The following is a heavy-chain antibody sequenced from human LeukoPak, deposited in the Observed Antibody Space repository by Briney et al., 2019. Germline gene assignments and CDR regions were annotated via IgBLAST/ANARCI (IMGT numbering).Heavy chain of an antibody. CDR1: GGSISSYY. D-gene: IGHD6-13*01. J-gene: IGHJ4*02. Sequence: SETLSLTCTVSGGSISSYYWSWIRQPPGKGLEWIGYIYYSGSTNYNPSLKSRVTISVDTSKNQFSLKLSSVTAADTAVYYCARVSAAADIPRYYFDYWGQGTLVTVSS. CDR3: ARVSAAADIPRYYFDY. V-gene: IGHV4-59*01. CDR2: IYYSGST.